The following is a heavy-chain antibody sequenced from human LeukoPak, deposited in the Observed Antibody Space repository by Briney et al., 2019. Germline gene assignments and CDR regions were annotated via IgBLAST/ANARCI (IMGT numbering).Heavy chain of an antibody. D-gene: IGHD5-12*01. CDR1: GFTFSSYW. J-gene: IGHJ4*02. CDR3: AREYTGYDAY. V-gene: IGHV3-74*01. Sequence: GGSLRLSCAASGFTFSSYWMHWVRQAPGKGLVWVSRISSDGSSTSYADSVKGRFTISRDNAKNTLYLQMSSLRAEDTAVYYCAREYTGYDAYWGQGTLVTVSS. CDR2: ISSDGSST.